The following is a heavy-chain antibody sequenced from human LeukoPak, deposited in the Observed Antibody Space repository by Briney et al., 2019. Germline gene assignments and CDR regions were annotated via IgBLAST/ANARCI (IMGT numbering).Heavy chain of an antibody. J-gene: IGHJ3*02. CDR3: ARGETIVADRREGDGFDI. CDR1: GGSISSGSYY. CDR2: VYQSGTT. D-gene: IGHD5-12*01. Sequence: SETLSLTCTVSGGSISSGSYYWSWIRQPPGKGLEWIGNVYQSGTTYSNPSLKSRVTMSVDTSKNQFSLKVNSVTAADTAVYYCARGETIVADRREGDGFDIWGQGTLVTVSS. V-gene: IGHV4-39*07.